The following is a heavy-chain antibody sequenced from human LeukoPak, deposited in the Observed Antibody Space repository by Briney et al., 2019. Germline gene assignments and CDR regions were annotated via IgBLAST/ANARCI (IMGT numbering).Heavy chain of an antibody. D-gene: IGHD1-1*01. CDR2: IDPSDSYT. V-gene: IGHV5-10-1*01. J-gene: IGHJ4*02. CDR1: GYSFTSYW. Sequence: GESLKISCKGSGYSFTSYWSSWVRQMPGKGLEWMGRIDPSDSYTNYSPSFQGHVTVSADKSISTAYLQWSSLKASDTAMYYCARTVQLELPFFDYWGQGTLVTVSS. CDR3: ARTVQLELPFFDY.